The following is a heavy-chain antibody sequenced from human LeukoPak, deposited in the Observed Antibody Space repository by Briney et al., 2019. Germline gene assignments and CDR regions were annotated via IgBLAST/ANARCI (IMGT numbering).Heavy chain of an antibody. CDR1: GFTFSSYA. J-gene: IGHJ4*02. CDR2: ISYDGSNK. CDR3: AREGADY. D-gene: IGHD1-26*01. Sequence: GGSLRLSCAASGFTFSSYAMHWVRQAPGKGLEWVAVISYDGSNKYYADSVKGRFTISRGNSKNTLYLQMNSLRAEDTAVYYCAREGADYWGQGTLVTVSS. V-gene: IGHV3-30*04.